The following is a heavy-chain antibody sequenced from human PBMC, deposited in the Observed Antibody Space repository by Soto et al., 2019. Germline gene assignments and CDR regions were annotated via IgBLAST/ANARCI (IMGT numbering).Heavy chain of an antibody. V-gene: IGHV3-21*06. Sequence: GGSXRLSCASSVFTFITHSMYRVRHAPGKGLEWVSSISTSSTYIDYSDSVKGRFTISRDNAKNSLFLQMSSLGAEDTAVYFCETSVVMPGKNYFESWGQGALV. J-gene: IGHJ4*02. CDR1: VFTFITHS. D-gene: IGHD6-13*01. CDR3: ETSVVMPGKNYFES. CDR2: ISTSSTYI.